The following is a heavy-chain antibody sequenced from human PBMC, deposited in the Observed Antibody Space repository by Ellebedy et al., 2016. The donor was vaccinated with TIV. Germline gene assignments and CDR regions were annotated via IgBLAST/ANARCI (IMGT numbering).Heavy chain of an antibody. J-gene: IGHJ4*02. V-gene: IGHV1-2*02. Sequence: ASVKVSCKASGGIFRSYAISWVRQAPGQGLEWMGWISPDSGGTNYAQKFQDRVTMTRDTSLNTAYMELTSLRSDDTAMYYCSRVRGTWVFGSWGQGTLVTVSS. D-gene: IGHD1-1*01. CDR3: SRVRGTWVFGS. CDR1: GGIFRSYA. CDR2: ISPDSGGT.